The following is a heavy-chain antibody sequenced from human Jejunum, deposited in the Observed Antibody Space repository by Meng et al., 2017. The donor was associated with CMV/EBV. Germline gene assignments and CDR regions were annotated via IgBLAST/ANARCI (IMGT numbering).Heavy chain of an antibody. J-gene: IGHJ4*02. V-gene: IGHV1-2*04. CDR2: INPNSRDT. CDR1: GYSFTGYY. CDR3: ARQDATSWDFDF. Sequence: KTSGYSFTGYYIHWVRQGPGQGLEWMGWINPNSRDTNYAQKFQGWVAMTGDTSINTVYMEMTRLTSGDTAVYYCARQDATSWDFDFWGQGTLVTVSS. D-gene: IGHD1-26*01.